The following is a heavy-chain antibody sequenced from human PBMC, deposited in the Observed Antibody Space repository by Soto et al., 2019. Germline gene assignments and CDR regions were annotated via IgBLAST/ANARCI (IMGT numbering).Heavy chain of an antibody. CDR1: GFSLSTSAVG. J-gene: IGHJ4*02. Sequence: QITLKESGPTLVNPTQTLTLTCTFSGFSLSTSAVGVGWIRQPPGKALEWLALIYWDDDKRYSPSLKSRLTITRDTSKNQVVLTITNMDPVDTATYSCAHRQGSSNFDYWGQGTLVTVSS. V-gene: IGHV2-5*02. CDR2: IYWDDDK. D-gene: IGHD6-6*01. CDR3: AHRQGSSNFDY.